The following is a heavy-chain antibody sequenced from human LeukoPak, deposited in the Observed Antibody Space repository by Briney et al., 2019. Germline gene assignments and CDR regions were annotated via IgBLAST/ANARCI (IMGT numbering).Heavy chain of an antibody. J-gene: IGHJ4*02. CDR3: AKATARYCSSSICYLDY. Sequence: GGSLRLSCAASGFTFSSYAMTWVRQTPGKGLEWGSGISGTGGSTYYADAVKSRFTITRDNSKNTLYLQMNSLRAEDTALYYCAKATARYCSSSICYLDYWGQGTLVTVSS. D-gene: IGHD2-2*01. CDR1: GFTFSSYA. CDR2: ISGTGGST. V-gene: IGHV3-23*01.